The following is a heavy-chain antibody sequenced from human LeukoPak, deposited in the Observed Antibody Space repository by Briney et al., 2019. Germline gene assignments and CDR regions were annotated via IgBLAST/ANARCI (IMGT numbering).Heavy chain of an antibody. CDR1: GFTFSSYA. Sequence: GGSLRLSCAASGFTFSSYAMHWVRQAPGKGLEWVAVISYDGSNKYYADSVKGRFTISRDNSKNTLYLQMNSLRAEDTAAYYCARQVGATYFDYWGQGTLVTVSS. J-gene: IGHJ4*02. V-gene: IGHV3-30*04. D-gene: IGHD1-26*01. CDR3: ARQVGATYFDY. CDR2: ISYDGSNK.